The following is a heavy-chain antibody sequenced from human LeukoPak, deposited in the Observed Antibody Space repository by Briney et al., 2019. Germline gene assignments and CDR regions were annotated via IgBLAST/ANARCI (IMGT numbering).Heavy chain of an antibody. CDR3: ARDLCGGSGGSCYFS. CDR2: INSDGRST. CDR1: GFTFSRYW. V-gene: IGHV3-74*01. D-gene: IGHD2-15*01. J-gene: IGHJ4*02. Sequence: GGSLRLSCVASGFTFSRYWMHWVRQAPGKGLVWVSRINSDGRSTNYADSVKGRFSISRDNAENTLYLQMNSLRAEDTAVYYCARDLCGGSGGSCYFSWGQGTLVTVSS.